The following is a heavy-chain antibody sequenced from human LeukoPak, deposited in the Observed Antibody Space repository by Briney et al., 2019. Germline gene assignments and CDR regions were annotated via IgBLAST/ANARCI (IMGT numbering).Heavy chain of an antibody. CDR3: AKLRDYYGSGDFDY. CDR1: GFTFSSYS. V-gene: IGHV3-48*02. CDR2: ISSSSSTI. D-gene: IGHD3-10*01. J-gene: IGHJ4*02. Sequence: GGPLRLSCAASGFTFSSYSMNWVRQAPGKGLEWVSYISSSSSTIYYADSVKGRFTISRDNAKNSLYLQMNSLRDEDTAVYYCAKLRDYYGSGDFDYWGQGTLVTVSS.